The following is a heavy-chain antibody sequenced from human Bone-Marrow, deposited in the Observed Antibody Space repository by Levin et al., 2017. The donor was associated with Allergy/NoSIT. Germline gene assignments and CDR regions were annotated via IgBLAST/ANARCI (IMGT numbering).Heavy chain of an antibody. V-gene: IGHV1-69*01. D-gene: IGHD3-22*01. J-gene: IGHJ4*02. CDR3: AKGDAYYYDTSGYFD. CDR2: IIPISGTA. Sequence: GGSLRLSCRASGGTFNNYGITWVRQAPGQGLEWMAWIIPISGTAVFAKNFQDRVTLTADESTGVAYMELSSLTSDDTAVYYCAKGDAYYYDTSGYFDWGQGTLVVVSS. CDR1: GGTFNNYG.